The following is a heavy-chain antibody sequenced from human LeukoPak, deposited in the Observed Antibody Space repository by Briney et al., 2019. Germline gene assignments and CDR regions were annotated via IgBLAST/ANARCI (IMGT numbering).Heavy chain of an antibody. J-gene: IGHJ5*02. V-gene: IGHV1-69*05. D-gene: IGHD2-2*01. Sequence: SVKVSCKASGGTFSSYAISWVRQAPGQGLEWMGGIVPIFGTANYAQKFQGRVTITTDESTSIAYMELSSLRSEDTAVYYCAILVVPAAISGGWFDPWDQGTLVTVSS. CDR2: IVPIFGTA. CDR3: AILVVPAAISGGWFDP. CDR1: GGTFSSYA.